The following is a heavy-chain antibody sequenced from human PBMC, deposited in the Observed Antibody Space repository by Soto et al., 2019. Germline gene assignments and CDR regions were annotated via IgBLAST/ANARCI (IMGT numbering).Heavy chain of an antibody. V-gene: IGHV1-69*13. D-gene: IGHD3-9*01. CDR3: ARSAGLDDISPRDYYGMDV. CDR1: GGTFSSYA. CDR2: IIPIFGTA. Sequence: ASVKDSCKDSGGTFSSYAISWVRQAPGQGLEWMGGIIPIFGTANYAQKFQGRVTITADESTSTAYMELSSLRSEDTAVYYCARSAGLDDISPRDYYGMDVWGQGTTVTVSS. J-gene: IGHJ6*02.